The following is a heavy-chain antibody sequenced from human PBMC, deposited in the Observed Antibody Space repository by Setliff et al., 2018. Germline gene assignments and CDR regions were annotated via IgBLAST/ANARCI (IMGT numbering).Heavy chain of an antibody. V-gene: IGHV1-18*01. J-gene: IGHJ4*02. CDR3: TTSRAPRVVLAANFDL. CDR2: ISPYSGDT. CDR1: GFNFITYG. Sequence: GASVKVSCKTSGFNFITYGFSWVRQAPGQGLEWMGWISPYSGDTNNAQKFQDRLSVTADTSTKTIYMELRSLTSDDTAVYFCTTSRAPRVVLAANFDLWGQGTLVTVSS. D-gene: IGHD2-21*01.